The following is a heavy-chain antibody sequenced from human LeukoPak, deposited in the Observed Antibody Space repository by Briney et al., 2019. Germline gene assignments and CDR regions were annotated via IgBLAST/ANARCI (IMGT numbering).Heavy chain of an antibody. J-gene: IGHJ4*02. D-gene: IGHD2-2*01. CDR3: ARDLMYCDTMSCYDGDFDY. V-gene: IGHV1-18*01. CDR2: ISAYNHNT. CDR1: GYSFINFG. Sequence: ASVKVSCKASGYSFINFGLSWVRQAPGQGLEWMGLISAYNHNTNYAQKFQGRVTMTIDTSTTTVYMELRSLRSDDTAIYYCARDLMYCDTMSCYDGDFDYWGQGTRVTVSS.